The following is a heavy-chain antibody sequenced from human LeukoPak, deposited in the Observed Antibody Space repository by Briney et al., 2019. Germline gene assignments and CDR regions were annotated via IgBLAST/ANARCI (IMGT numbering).Heavy chain of an antibody. CDR2: ISSSSSYI. V-gene: IGHV3-21*01. J-gene: IGHJ4*02. CDR1: GFTFSSYS. Sequence: GGSLRLSCAASGFTFSSYSMNWVRQAPGKWLEWVSSISSSSSYIYYADSVEGRFTISRDNAKNSLYLQMNSLRAEDTAVYYCARGGYYYDSSGYYYGGVRYFDYWGQGTLVTVSS. D-gene: IGHD3-22*01. CDR3: ARGGYYYDSSGYYYGGVRYFDY.